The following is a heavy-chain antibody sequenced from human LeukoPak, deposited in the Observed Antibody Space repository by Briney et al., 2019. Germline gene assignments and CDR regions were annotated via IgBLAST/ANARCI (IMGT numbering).Heavy chain of an antibody. CDR2: MFYSGNT. J-gene: IGHJ4*02. Sequence: PSETLSLTCTVSSGSIRSFYWSWIRQPPGKGLEWIAYMFYSGNTYYNPSLKSRVTMSVDTSNNQFSLRLSSVTAADTAVYYCARAPNYDVLTGYYRPYYFDYWGQGTLVTVSS. V-gene: IGHV4-59*08. D-gene: IGHD3-9*01. CDR1: SGSIRSFY. CDR3: ARAPNYDVLTGYYRPYYFDY.